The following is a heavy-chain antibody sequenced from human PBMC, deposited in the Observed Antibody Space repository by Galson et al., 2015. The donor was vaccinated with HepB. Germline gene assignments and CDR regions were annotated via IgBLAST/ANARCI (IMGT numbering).Heavy chain of an antibody. J-gene: IGHJ5*02. CDR2: IYPGDSDT. D-gene: IGHD2-2*01. CDR1: GYSFTSSW. V-gene: IGHV5-51*01. CDR3: ARGDNTKISCPFHP. Sequence: QSGAEVKKPGESLTISCKGSGYSFTSSWIGWVRQMPGKGLEWMGIIYPGDSDTTYSPSFQGQVIISVDKSINTAYLQWSSLKASDTAIYYCARGDNTKISCPFHPWGQGTLVTVSS.